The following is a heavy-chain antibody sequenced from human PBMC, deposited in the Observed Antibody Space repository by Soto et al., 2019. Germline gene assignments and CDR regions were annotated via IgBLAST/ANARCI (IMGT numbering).Heavy chain of an antibody. Sequence: QVQLVESGGGVVQPGRSLRLSCAASGFTFSNYGMHWVRQAPGKGLEWVAVILNDGSNRYHADSVKDRFTISRDNSKNMLYLKINSLRAEDTAVYYCARDDEYSGNGMDVWGQGTTVTVS. CDR3: ARDDEYSGNGMDV. CDR2: ILNDGSNR. V-gene: IGHV3-33*01. J-gene: IGHJ6*02. D-gene: IGHD3-10*01. CDR1: GFTFSNYG.